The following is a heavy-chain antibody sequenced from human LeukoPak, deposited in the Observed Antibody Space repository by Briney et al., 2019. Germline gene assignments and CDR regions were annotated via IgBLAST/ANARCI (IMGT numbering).Heavy chain of an antibody. Sequence: ASVKVSCKASGGTFSSYAISWVRQAPGQGLEWMGGIIPIFGTANYAQKSQGRVTITTDESTSTAYMELSSLRSEDTAVYYCASPPLGRAHYYYYMDVWGKGTTVTVSS. CDR3: ASPPLGRAHYYYYMDV. D-gene: IGHD7-27*01. V-gene: IGHV1-69*05. J-gene: IGHJ6*03. CDR1: GGTFSSYA. CDR2: IIPIFGTA.